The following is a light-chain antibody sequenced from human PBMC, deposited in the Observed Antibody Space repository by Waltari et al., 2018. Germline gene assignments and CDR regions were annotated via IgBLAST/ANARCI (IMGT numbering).Light chain of an antibody. CDR3: SSYAGSNNGV. CDR2: EVT. CDR1: SSDVGGYNY. J-gene: IGLJ1*01. V-gene: IGLV2-8*01. Sequence: QSALTQPPSASGSPGQSVTISCTGTSSDVGGYNYVSWYQQHPGKAPKLMIYEVTKRPSGVPGRFAVSKSGNTASVTVAGRQAEDEADYYCSSYAGSNNGVFGTGTKVTVL.